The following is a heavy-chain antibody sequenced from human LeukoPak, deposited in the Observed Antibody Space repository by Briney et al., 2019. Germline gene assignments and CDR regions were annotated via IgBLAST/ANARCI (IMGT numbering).Heavy chain of an antibody. CDR2: IIPIFGTA. J-gene: IGHJ4*02. CDR3: ATLDESSSWLN. V-gene: IGHV1-69*13. CDR1: GYTFTGYY. Sequence: ASVKVSCKASGYTFTGYYMHWVRQAPGQGLEWMGGIIPIFGTANYAQKFQGRVTITADESTSTAYMELSSLRSEDAAVYYCATLDESSSWLNWGQGTLVTVSS. D-gene: IGHD6-13*01.